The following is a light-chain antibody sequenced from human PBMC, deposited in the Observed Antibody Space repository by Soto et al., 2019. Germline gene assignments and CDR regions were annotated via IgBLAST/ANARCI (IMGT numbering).Light chain of an antibody. V-gene: IGLV2-14*01. CDR2: DVT. CDR3: SSFTSSSTYV. Sequence: QSALTQPASVSGSPGQSIAISCTGTSSDVGGYNYVSWYQQHPGKAPKLIIYDVTSRPSGVSDRFSGSKSGNTASLTISGLQAEDEADYYCSSFTSSSTYVFGSGTKVTDL. CDR1: SSDVGGYNY. J-gene: IGLJ1*01.